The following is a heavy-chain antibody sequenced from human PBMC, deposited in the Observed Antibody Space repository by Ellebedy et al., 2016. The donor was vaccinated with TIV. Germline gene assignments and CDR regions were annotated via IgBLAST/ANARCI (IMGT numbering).Heavy chain of an antibody. D-gene: IGHD6-13*01. CDR3: ARTYSSSYFGEYFDY. J-gene: IGHJ4*02. CDR1: GFTFSRNS. V-gene: IGHV3-21*01. Sequence: PGGSLRLSCAASGFTFSRNSMNWVRQAPGKGLEWVASISSGTTYIYYTAAVKGRFTISRDNAENSLYLQMNRRRPEDTAVYYCARTYSSSYFGEYFDYWGQGILVTVST. CDR2: ISSGTTYI.